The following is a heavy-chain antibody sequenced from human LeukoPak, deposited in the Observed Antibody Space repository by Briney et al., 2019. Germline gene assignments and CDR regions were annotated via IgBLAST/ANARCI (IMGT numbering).Heavy chain of an antibody. D-gene: IGHD3-16*01. Sequence: GESLKISCKGSGYSLTNYWIGWVRQTPGKGLEWMGIIHPADSDIVYSPSFQGQVTISADNSINTAYLQWSSLKASDTAIYYCARRHYDTTDFDPWGQGTLVTVSS. J-gene: IGHJ5*02. V-gene: IGHV5-51*01. CDR1: GYSLTNYW. CDR2: IHPADSDI. CDR3: ARRHYDTTDFDP.